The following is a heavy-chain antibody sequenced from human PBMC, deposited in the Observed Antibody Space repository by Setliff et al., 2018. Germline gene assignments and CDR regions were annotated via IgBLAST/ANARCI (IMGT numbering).Heavy chain of an antibody. J-gene: IGHJ3*02. V-gene: IGHV4-59*01. CDR2: IYYSGST. Sequence: SETLSLTCAVYGGSFSGYYWSWIRQPPGKGLEWIGYIYYSGSTNYNPSLKSRVTISVDTSKNQFSLKLSSVTAADTAVYYCARVARVVLSRNAFDIWGQGTMVTVSS. CDR3: ARVARVVLSRNAFDI. CDR1: GGSFSGYY. D-gene: IGHD2-15*01.